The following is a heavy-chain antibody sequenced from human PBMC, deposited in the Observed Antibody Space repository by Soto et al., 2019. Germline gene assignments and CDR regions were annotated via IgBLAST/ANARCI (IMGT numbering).Heavy chain of an antibody. CDR2: ISSSGSTI. Sequence: GGSLRLSCAASGFTFSDYYMSWIRQAPGKGLEWVSYISSSGSTIYYADSVKGRFTISRDNAKNSLYLQMNSLRAEDTAVYYCARDMKGGNCSSTSCYDYYYYYMDVWGKGTTVTVSS. CDR3: ARDMKGGNCSSTSCYDYYYYYMDV. J-gene: IGHJ6*03. D-gene: IGHD2-2*01. V-gene: IGHV3-11*01. CDR1: GFTFSDYY.